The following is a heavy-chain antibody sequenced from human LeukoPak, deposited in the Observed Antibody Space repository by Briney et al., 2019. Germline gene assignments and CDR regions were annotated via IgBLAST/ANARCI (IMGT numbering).Heavy chain of an antibody. D-gene: IGHD6-13*01. J-gene: IGHJ4*02. CDR2: VYYSGST. CDR1: GGSMRSYY. Sequence: SETLSLTCTVSGGSMRSYYWSWIRQPPGKGLEWIGYVYYSGSTNYNPSLKSRVTISVDTSKNQFSLNLSSVTAADTAVYYCARGMQQLYHFDSWGRGTLVTVSS. CDR3: ARGMQQLYHFDS. V-gene: IGHV4-59*08.